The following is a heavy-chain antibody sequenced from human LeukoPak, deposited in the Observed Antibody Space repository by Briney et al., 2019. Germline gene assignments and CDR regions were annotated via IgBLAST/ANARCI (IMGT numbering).Heavy chain of an antibody. D-gene: IGHD6-13*01. J-gene: IGHJ5*02. V-gene: IGHV4-61*02. CDR3: ARGFGGSSSWYSNWFDP. CDR2: IYTSGST. Sequence: PSETLSLTCTVSGGSISSGSYYWSWIRQPAGKGLEWIGRIYTSGSTNYNPSLKSRVTISVDTSKNQFSLKLSSVTAADTAVYYCARGFGGSSSWYSNWFDPWGQGTLVTVSS. CDR1: GGSISSGSYY.